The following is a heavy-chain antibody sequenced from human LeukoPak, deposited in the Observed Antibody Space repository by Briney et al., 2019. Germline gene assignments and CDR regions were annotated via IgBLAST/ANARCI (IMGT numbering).Heavy chain of an antibody. Sequence: ASVKVSCKASGYTFTSYDINWVRQATGQGPEWMGWMNPNSGNTEYAQKFQGRVTMTRNTSISTAYMELSSLRSEDTAMYYCGRGLTVTTRPAGYWGQGTLVTVSS. CDR2: MNPNSGNT. CDR1: GYTFTSYD. D-gene: IGHD4-17*01. CDR3: GRGLTVTTRPAGY. V-gene: IGHV1-8*01. J-gene: IGHJ4*02.